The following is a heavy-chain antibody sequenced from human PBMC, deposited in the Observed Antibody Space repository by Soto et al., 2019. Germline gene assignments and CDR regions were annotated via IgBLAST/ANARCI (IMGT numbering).Heavy chain of an antibody. Sequence: HPGGSLRLSCAASGFTFSSYGMHWVRQAPGKGLEWVAVISYDGSNKYYADSVKGRFTISRDNSKNTLYLQMNSLRAEDTAVYYCAKGAGYSSGWSDGYYYGMDVWGQGTTVTVSS. CDR3: AKGAGYSSGWSDGYYYGMDV. V-gene: IGHV3-30*18. D-gene: IGHD6-19*01. CDR1: GFTFSSYG. CDR2: ISYDGSNK. J-gene: IGHJ6*02.